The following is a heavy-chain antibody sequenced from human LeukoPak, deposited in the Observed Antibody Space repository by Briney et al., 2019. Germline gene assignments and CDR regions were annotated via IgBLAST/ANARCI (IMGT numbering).Heavy chain of an antibody. CDR2: IYHSGST. V-gene: IGHV4-30-2*05. Sequence: SETLSLTCTVSGGSISSGGYYWSWIRQPPGKGLEWIGYIYHSGSTYYNPSLKSRVTISVDTSKNQFSLKLSSVTAADTAVYYCAREVATMEYYFDYWGQGTLVTVSS. CDR1: GGSISSGGYY. D-gene: IGHD5-12*01. CDR3: AREVATMEYYFDY. J-gene: IGHJ4*02.